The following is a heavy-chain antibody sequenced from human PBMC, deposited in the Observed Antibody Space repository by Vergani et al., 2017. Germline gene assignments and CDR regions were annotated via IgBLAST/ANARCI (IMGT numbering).Heavy chain of an antibody. D-gene: IGHD3-3*01. V-gene: IGHV3-23*01. Sequence: EVQLLESGGGLVQPGGSLRLSCAASGFTFSSYAMSWVRQAPGKGLEWVSAISGSGGSTYYADSVKGRFTISRDNSKNTLYLERNSLRAEDTAVYYCAKRYYDFWSGYYPFDYWGQGTLVTVSS. CDR3: AKRYYDFWSGYYPFDY. CDR1: GFTFSSYA. CDR2: ISGSGGST. J-gene: IGHJ4*02.